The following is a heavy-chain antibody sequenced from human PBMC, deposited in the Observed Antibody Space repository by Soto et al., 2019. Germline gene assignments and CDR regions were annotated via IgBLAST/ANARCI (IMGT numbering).Heavy chain of an antibody. J-gene: IGHJ5*02. Sequence: ASVKVSCKASGYTFTGYYMHWVRQAPGQGLEWMGWINPNSGGTNYAQKLQGRVTMTTDTSTSTAYMELRSLRSDDTAVYYCARIAVAGTFNWFDPWGQGTLVTVSS. CDR1: GYTFTGYY. V-gene: IGHV1-2*02. D-gene: IGHD6-19*01. CDR3: ARIAVAGTFNWFDP. CDR2: INPNSGGT.